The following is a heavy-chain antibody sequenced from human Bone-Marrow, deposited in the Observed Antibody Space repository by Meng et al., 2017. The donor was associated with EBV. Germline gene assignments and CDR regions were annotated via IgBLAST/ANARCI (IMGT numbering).Heavy chain of an antibody. CDR2: IIPMYVVL. CDR3: ARGGRVILHNFDL. V-gene: IGHV1-69*17. J-gene: IGHJ4*02. Sequence: SGVGVERSSIGAEIACMACGVNFGSEVIPWIRQAPGQGLEWMGGIIPMYVVLSPALNFKDRVTITADKSTNVVYMELRSLSYKDTAVYYCARGGRVILHNFDLWGQGTLVTVSS. D-gene: IGHD3-16*01. CDR1: GVNFGSEV.